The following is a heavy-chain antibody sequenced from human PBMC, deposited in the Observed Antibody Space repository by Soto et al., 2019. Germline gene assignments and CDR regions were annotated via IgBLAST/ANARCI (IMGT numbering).Heavy chain of an antibody. CDR2: IYYSGST. J-gene: IGHJ4*02. Sequence: PSETLSLTCTVSGGSISSSSYYWGWIRQPPGKGLEWIGSIYYSGSTYYKPSLKSRVTISVDTSKNQFSLKLSSVTAAETAVYYCARMYSSSWAVDYWGQGTLVTVSS. CDR3: ARMYSSSWAVDY. CDR1: GGSISSSSYY. V-gene: IGHV4-39*01. D-gene: IGHD6-13*01.